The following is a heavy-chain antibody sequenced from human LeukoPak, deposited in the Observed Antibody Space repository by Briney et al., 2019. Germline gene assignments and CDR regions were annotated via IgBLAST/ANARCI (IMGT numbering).Heavy chain of an antibody. Sequence: RTGGSLRLSCAASGLTFSSYGMSWVRQAPGKGLEWVSAINGSGGSTYYADSVKGRFTISRDNSKNTLYLQMNSLRAEDTAVYYCAKYIPVAGPDYWGQGTLVTVSS. D-gene: IGHD6-19*01. CDR2: INGSGGST. CDR3: AKYIPVAGPDY. J-gene: IGHJ4*02. V-gene: IGHV3-23*01. CDR1: GLTFSSYG.